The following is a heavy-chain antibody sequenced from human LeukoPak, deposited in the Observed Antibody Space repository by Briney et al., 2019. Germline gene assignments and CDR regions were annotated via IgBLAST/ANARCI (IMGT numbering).Heavy chain of an antibody. CDR2: IDIYATKT. CDR3: ARDYKADF. CDR1: GFTFSTYA. D-gene: IGHD3-10*01. V-gene: IGHV3-23*05. J-gene: IGHJ4*02. Sequence: GGSLRLSCATSGFTFSTYAMTWVRQAPGKGLERVSAIDIYATKTNYADSVKGRFTISRDNYRNTLYLQMNSLGGEDTAIYYCARDYKADFWGQGTLVTVSS.